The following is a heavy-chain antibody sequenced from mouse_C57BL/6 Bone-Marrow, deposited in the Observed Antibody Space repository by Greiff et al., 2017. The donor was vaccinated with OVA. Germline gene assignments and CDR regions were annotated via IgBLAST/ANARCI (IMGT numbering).Heavy chain of an antibody. Sequence: EVQLQQSGTVLARPGASVKMSCKTSGYTFTSYWMHWVKQRPGQGLEWIGAIYPGNSDTSYNQKFKGKAKLTAVTSASNAYMELSSLTNEDSAVYYGTAYDGYYLAWFAYWGQGTLVTVSA. CDR2: IYPGNSDT. J-gene: IGHJ3*01. D-gene: IGHD2-3*01. V-gene: IGHV1-5*01. CDR3: TAYDGYYLAWFAY. CDR1: GYTFTSYW.